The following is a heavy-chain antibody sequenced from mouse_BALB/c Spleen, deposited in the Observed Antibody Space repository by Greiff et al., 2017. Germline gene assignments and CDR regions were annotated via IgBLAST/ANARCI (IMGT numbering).Heavy chain of an antibody. J-gene: IGHJ4*01. D-gene: IGHD1-1*01. CDR1: GYSITSDYA. V-gene: IGHV3-2*02. CDR2: ISYSGST. Sequence: EVKLMESGPGLVKPSQSLSLTCTVTGYSITSDYAWNWIRQFPGNKLEWMGYISYSGSTSYNPSLKSRISITRDTSKNQFFLQLNSVTTEDTATYYCARDYGSSYMDYWGQGTSVTVSS. CDR3: ARDYGSSYMDY.